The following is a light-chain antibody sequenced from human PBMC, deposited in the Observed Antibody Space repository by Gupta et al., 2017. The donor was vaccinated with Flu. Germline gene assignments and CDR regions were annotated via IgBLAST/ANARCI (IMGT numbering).Light chain of an antibody. Sequence: TLSLSPGERATLSCRASQSVSSRYLAWYQQKPGQAPRLLIYGASSRATGIPDRFSGSGSGTDFTLTISRLEPEDIAVYYCQQYGSSPSGTFGQGTKLEIK. CDR1: QSVSSRY. J-gene: IGKJ1*01. CDR3: QQYGSSPSGT. V-gene: IGKV3-20*01. CDR2: GAS.